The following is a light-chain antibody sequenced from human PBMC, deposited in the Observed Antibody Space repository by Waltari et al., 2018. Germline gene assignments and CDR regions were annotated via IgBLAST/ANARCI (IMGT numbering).Light chain of an antibody. CDR1: SSDVGGYNY. CDR2: DVS. J-gene: IGLJ2*01. Sequence: QSAMTQPASVSGSPGQSITISCPGTSSDVGGYNYVYWYQQHPGKAPKLMIYDVSNRPSGVSNRFSGSKSGNTASLTISGLQAEDEADYYCSSYTSSSTPVVFGGGTKLTVL. V-gene: IGLV2-14*03. CDR3: SSYTSSSTPVV.